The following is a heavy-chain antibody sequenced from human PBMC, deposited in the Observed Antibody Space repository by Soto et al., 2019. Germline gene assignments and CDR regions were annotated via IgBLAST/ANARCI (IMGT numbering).Heavy chain of an antibody. CDR2: INQDRSEK. D-gene: IGHD5-18*01. J-gene: IGHJ4*02. CDR3: ARWNSYGYYFDS. V-gene: IGHV3-7*01. CDR1: GFTFSSYW. Sequence: EVQLVESGGGLVQPGGSLRLSCAASGFTFSSYWMSWVRQAPGKGLEWVANINQDRSEKYYVDSVKGRFTISRDNAKNTLYLQINRSRAEDTAVYYCARWNSYGYYFDSWGQGTLVTVSS.